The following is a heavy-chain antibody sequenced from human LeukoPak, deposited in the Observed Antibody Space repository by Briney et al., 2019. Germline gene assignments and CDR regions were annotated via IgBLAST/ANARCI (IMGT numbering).Heavy chain of an antibody. CDR3: ARVGQDSNWYGFFF. D-gene: IGHD6-13*01. Sequence: GGSLRLSCAASGFTFSSYGMHWVRQAPGKGLEWVAVIWYGGSNKYYADSVKGRFTISRDNSKNTLYLQMNSLRAEDTAVYYGARVGQDSNWYGFFFGGQGPVVTVSS. CDR1: GFTFSSYG. J-gene: IGHJ4*02. V-gene: IGHV3-33*08. CDR2: IWYGGSNK.